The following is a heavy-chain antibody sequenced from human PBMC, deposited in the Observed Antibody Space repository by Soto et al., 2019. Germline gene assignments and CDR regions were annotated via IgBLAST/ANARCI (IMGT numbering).Heavy chain of an antibody. CDR3: ARDRSTVRSSADFDY. Sequence: QVQLVQSGAEVKKPGASVKVSCKASGYTFTSYGISWVRQAPGQGLEWMGWISAYNGNTNYAQKLQGGVPMTTDTSSSTAYMELRSLRSDDTAVYYCARDRSTVRSSADFDYWGQGTLVTVSS. CDR1: GYTFTSYG. J-gene: IGHJ4*02. CDR2: ISAYNGNT. D-gene: IGHD4-17*01. V-gene: IGHV1-18*01.